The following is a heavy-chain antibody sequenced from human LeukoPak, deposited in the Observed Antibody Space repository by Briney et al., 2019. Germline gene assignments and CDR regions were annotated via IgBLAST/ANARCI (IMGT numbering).Heavy chain of an antibody. CDR2: IYHSGST. CDR1: GGSISSYY. CDR3: ARVRMATILDY. D-gene: IGHD5-24*01. Sequence: SETLSLTCTVSGGSISSYYWSWIRQPPGKGLEWIGYIYHSGSTNYNPSLKSRVTISVDTSKNQFSLKLSSVTAADTAVYYCARVRMATILDYWGQGTLVTVSS. J-gene: IGHJ4*02. V-gene: IGHV4-59*01.